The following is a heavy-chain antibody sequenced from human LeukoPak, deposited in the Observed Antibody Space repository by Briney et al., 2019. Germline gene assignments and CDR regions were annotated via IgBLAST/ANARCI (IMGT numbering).Heavy chain of an antibody. J-gene: IGHJ4*02. CDR3: ASLAVAGTTFDY. Sequence: GGSLRLSCAASGFNIRTYGMHWVRQAPGKGLEWVAIVRYDGNTKNYVDSVKGRFTISRDTSKNTVFLQMSSLRAEDTALYYCASLAVAGTTFDYWGQGTLVTVSS. CDR1: GFNIRTYG. CDR2: VRYDGNTK. D-gene: IGHD6-19*01. V-gene: IGHV3-30*02.